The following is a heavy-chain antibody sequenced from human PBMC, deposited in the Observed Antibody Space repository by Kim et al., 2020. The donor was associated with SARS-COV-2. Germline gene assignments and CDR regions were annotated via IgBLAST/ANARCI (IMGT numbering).Heavy chain of an antibody. D-gene: IGHD3-10*01. V-gene: IGHV4-31*03. J-gene: IGHJ6*02. CDR1: GGSISSGGYY. Sequence: SETLSLTCTVSGGSISSGGYYWSWIRQHPGKGLEWIGYIYYSGSTYYNPSLKSRVTISVDTSKNQFSLKLSSVTAADSAVYYCAGGRPGTPYYYGSGSYYMKYYGMDVWGQGTTVTVSS. CDR3: AGGRPGTPYYYGSGSYYMKYYGMDV. CDR2: IYYSGST.